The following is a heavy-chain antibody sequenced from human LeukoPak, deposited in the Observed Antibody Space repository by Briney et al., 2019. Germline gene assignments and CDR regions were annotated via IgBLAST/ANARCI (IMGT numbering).Heavy chain of an antibody. Sequence: SETLSLTCTVSGGSISSYYWSWIRQPAGKGLEGIGRIYTSGSTNYNPSLKSRVTMSVDTSKNQFSLKLSSVTAADTAMYYCARAQSYGDPFDYWGQGTLVTVSS. CDR3: ARAQSYGDPFDY. D-gene: IGHD4-17*01. CDR2: IYTSGST. V-gene: IGHV4-4*07. J-gene: IGHJ4*02. CDR1: GGSISSYY.